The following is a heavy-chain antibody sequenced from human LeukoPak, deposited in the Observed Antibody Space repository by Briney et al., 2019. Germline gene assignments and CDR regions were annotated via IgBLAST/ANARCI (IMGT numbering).Heavy chain of an antibody. CDR2: IYSGGST. CDR3: ARDTNGDVGGFDY. D-gene: IGHD2-8*01. J-gene: IGHJ4*02. CDR1: GFTVSSNY. Sequence: GGSLRLSCAASGFTVSSNYMSWVRQAPGKGLEWVSVIYSGGSTYYADSVKGRSTISRDNSKNTLYLQMNSLRAEDTAMYYCARDTNGDVGGFDYWGQGTLVTVSS. V-gene: IGHV3-66*02.